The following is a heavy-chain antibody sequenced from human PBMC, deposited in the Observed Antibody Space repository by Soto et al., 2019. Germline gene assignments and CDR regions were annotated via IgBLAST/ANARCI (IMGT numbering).Heavy chain of an antibody. V-gene: IGHV4-39*01. CDR2: IYYSGST. Sequence: SETPSLTCTVSGASISSSSYYWGWIRQPPGKGLEWIGSIYYSGSTYYNPSLKSRVTISVDTSKNQFSLKLSSVTAADTALYYCARLNAGTTYYYYGMDVWGQGTTVTVSS. J-gene: IGHJ6*02. CDR3: ARLNAGTTYYYYGMDV. CDR1: GASISSSSYY. D-gene: IGHD1-7*01.